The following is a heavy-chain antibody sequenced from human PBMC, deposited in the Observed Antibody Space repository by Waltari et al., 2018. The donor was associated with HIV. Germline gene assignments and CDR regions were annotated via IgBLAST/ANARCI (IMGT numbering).Heavy chain of an antibody. V-gene: IGHV4-59*01. D-gene: IGHD2-15*01. CDR2: IYYSGST. CDR3: ARGRGGGGSSGNWFDP. CDR1: GGSISNYF. Sequence: QVQLQESGPGQMKPSETLSLTCTVSGGSISNYFWSWIRQPPGKGLEWLGYIYYSGSTNNNPSLRSRVTVSVDTSKSQFALKLSSVTAADTAVYYCARGRGGGGSSGNWFDPWGQGTLVTVSS. J-gene: IGHJ5*02.